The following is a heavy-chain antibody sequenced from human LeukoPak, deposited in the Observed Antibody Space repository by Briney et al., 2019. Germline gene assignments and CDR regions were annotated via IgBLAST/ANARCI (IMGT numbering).Heavy chain of an antibody. CDR2: IKSDGST. D-gene: IGHD3-22*01. J-gene: IGHJ1*01. CDR1: GFTFSSYW. CDR3: ARAPSEIGGYYPEYFRH. V-gene: IGHV3-74*01. Sequence: PGGSLRLSCAASGFTFSSYWMHWVRQIPGKGLVWVSRIKSDGSTNYADSVKGRFTISRDNAKNTPSLQMNSLRAEDTGVYYCARAPSEIGGYYPEYFRHWGQGTLVTVSS.